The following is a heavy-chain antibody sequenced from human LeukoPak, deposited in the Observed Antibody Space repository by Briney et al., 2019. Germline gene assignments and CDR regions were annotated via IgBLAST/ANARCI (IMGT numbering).Heavy chain of an antibody. CDR3: AKDQWGGRSCSSTSCYTPLYYYYGVDV. CDR2: ISYDGSNK. CDR1: GFTFSSYG. V-gene: IGHV3-30*18. J-gene: IGHJ6*02. D-gene: IGHD2-2*02. Sequence: GGSLRLSCAASGFTFSSYGMHWVRQAPGKGLEWVAVISYDGSNKYYADSVKGRFTISRDNSKNTLYLQMNSPRAEDTAVYYCAKDQWGGRSCSSTSCYTPLYYYYGVDVWGQGTTVTVSS.